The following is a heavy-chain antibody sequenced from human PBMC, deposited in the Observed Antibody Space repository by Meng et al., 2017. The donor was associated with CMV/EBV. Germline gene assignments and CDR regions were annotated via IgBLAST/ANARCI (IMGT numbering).Heavy chain of an antibody. V-gene: IGHV2-26*01. D-gene: IGHD2-2*01. CDR1: GFSLSRTRMG. Sequence: SGPTLVKPTETLTLTCTVSGFSLSRTRMGVSWIRQPQGKAREWLAHIFSNDEKSYSTSLKNRLTISKDTSKSQVVLTMTNMDPVDTATYYCARILRTTSSSWFDPWGQGTLVTVSS. CDR2: IFSNDEK. CDR3: ARILRTTSSSWFDP. J-gene: IGHJ5*02.